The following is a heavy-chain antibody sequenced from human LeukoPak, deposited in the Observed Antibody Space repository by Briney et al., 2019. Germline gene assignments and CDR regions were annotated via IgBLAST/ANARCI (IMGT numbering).Heavy chain of an antibody. CDR3: ARGDIVVVPAAIPALYNWFDP. Sequence: ALVKVSCKASGYTFTSYDINWVRQATGQGLEWMGWMNPNSGNTGYAQKFQGRVTMTRNTSISTAYMELSSLRSEDTAVYYCARGDIVVVPAAIPALYNWFDPWGQGTLVTVSS. CDR2: MNPNSGNT. CDR1: GYTFTSYD. D-gene: IGHD2-2*02. V-gene: IGHV1-8*01. J-gene: IGHJ5*02.